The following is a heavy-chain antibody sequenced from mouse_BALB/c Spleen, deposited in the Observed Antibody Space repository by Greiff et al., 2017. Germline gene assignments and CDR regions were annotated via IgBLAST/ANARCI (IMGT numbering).Heavy chain of an antibody. J-gene: IGHJ4*01. CDR1: GFNIKDTY. CDR3: VPYYYGSSYPSYYYAMDY. V-gene: IGHV14-3*02. D-gene: IGHD1-1*01. CDR2: IDPANGNT. Sequence: DVQLQESGAELVKPGASVKLSCTASGFNIKDTYMHWVKQRPEQGLEWIGRIDPANGNTKYDPKFQGKATITADTSSNTAYLQLSSLTSEDTAVYYCVPYYYGSSYPSYYYAMDYWGQGTSVTVSS.